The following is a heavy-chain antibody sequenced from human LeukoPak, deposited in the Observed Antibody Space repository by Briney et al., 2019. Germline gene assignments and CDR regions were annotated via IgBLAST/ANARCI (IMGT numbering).Heavy chain of an antibody. CDR2: ISANDGNT. D-gene: IGHD3-22*01. CDR1: GYTFTSYG. CDR3: ARDRGNYDSSDPLDY. Sequence: ASVKVSCKASGYTFTSYGISWVRQAPGQGLEWMGWISANDGNTDCPQKLQGRVTMTTDTSTSTAYMELRSLRSDDTAVYYCARDRGNYDSSDPLDYWGQGTLVTVSS. J-gene: IGHJ4*02. V-gene: IGHV1-18*01.